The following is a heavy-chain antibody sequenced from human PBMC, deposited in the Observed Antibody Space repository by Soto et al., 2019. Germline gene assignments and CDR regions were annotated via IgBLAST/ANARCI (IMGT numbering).Heavy chain of an antibody. CDR3: ANHRGFLVTQYFFDY. V-gene: IGHV3-23*01. Sequence: GGSLRLSCAASGFTFKNYAMSWVRQAPGKGLEWVSSISNSGSNTYYADSVRGRFTSSRDNSKNTLSLQMNSLRAEDTAIYYCANHRGFLVTQYFFDYWGQGTLVTVSS. CDR2: ISNSGSNT. CDR1: GFTFKNYA. J-gene: IGHJ4*02. D-gene: IGHD2-21*02.